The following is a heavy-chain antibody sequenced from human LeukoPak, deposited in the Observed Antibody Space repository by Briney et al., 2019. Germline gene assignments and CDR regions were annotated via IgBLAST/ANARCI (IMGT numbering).Heavy chain of an antibody. CDR2: ISSNGGST. V-gene: IGHV3-64*01. CDR3: ARAYGDYVDDAFDI. CDR1: GFTFSSYA. J-gene: IGHJ3*02. Sequence: GGSLRLSCAACGFTFSSYAMHWVRQAPGKGLEYVSAISSNGGSTYYANSAKGRFTISRDNSKNTLYLQMGSLRAENMAVYYRARAYGDYVDDAFDIWGQGTMVTVSS. D-gene: IGHD4-17*01.